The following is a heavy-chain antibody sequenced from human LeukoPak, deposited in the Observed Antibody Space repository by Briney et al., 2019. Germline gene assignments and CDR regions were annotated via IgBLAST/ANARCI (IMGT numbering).Heavy chain of an antibody. CDR2: IIPIFGTA. CDR3: ARERGDCSGGSCYVDAFDI. J-gene: IGHJ3*02. CDR1: GGTLSSYA. Sequence: SLKVSCKASGGTLSSYAISWVRQAPGQGLEWMGGIIPIFGTANYAQKFQGRVTITADESTSTAYMELSSLRSEDTAVYYCARERGDCSGGSCYVDAFDIWGQGTMVTVSS. D-gene: IGHD2-15*01. V-gene: IGHV1-69*01.